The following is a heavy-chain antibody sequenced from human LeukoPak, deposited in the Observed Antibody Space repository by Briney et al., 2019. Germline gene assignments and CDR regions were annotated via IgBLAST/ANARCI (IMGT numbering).Heavy chain of an antibody. V-gene: IGHV4-38-2*01. J-gene: IGHJ6*03. Sequence: SETLSLTCAVSGYSISSGYYWGWIRQPPGKGLEWIGSIYHSGSTYYNPSLKSRVTISVDTSKNQFSLRLSSVTAADTAVYYCARGPYGSGRYYYYYYYMDVWGKGTTVTVSS. D-gene: IGHD3-10*01. CDR3: ARGPYGSGRYYYYYYYMDV. CDR2: IYHSGST. CDR1: GYSISSGYY.